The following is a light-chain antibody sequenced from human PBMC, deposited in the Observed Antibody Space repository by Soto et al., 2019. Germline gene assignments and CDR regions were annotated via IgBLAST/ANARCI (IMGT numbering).Light chain of an antibody. CDR3: QKYDSAPWT. Sequence: DIQMCQSPSALSASVGDRVTITCRASQSINNWLAWYQQKPVKAHKFLIYDASNLESGVPSRFSGSASGTEFTLTISSLQPDDVGSYYCQKYDSAPWTFGQGTKVDI. V-gene: IGKV1-5*01. J-gene: IGKJ1*01. CDR2: DAS. CDR1: QSINNW.